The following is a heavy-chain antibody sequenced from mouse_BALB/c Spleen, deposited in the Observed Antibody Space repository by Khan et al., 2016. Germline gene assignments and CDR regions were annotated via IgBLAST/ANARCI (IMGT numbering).Heavy chain of an antibody. CDR1: GFSFSSYT. D-gene: IGHD3-3*01. J-gene: IGHJ3*01. CDR3: SRHEGTEFAY. CDR2: MSNGGGSA. Sequence: EVELVESGGGLVQPGGSLKLSCAASGFSFSSYTMSWVRQTPEKRLEWVAYMSNGGGSAYYPDTFQGRFTISRDDAKNTLYLQMSSLMPEDTAMYYGSRHEGTEFAYWGQGTLVTVSA. V-gene: IGHV5-12-2*01.